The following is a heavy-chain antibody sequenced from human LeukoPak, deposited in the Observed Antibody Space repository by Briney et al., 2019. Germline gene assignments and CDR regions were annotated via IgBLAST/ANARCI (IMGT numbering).Heavy chain of an antibody. CDR3: ARNQQLGGHSYYYYGMDV. D-gene: IGHD3-16*01. J-gene: IGHJ6*02. Sequence: GGSLRLSCAVSGLTFNNYAMSWVRQAPGKGLEWVSAISKSGDHTYYAASAKGRFTIYRDNSKNTLYLQMNSLRADDTAIYYCARNQQLGGHSYYYYGMDVWGQGTTVTVSS. CDR2: ISKSGDHT. V-gene: IGHV3-23*01. CDR1: GLTFNNYA.